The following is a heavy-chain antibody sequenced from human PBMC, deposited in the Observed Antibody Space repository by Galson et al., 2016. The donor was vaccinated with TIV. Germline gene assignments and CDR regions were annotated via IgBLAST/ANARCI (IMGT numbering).Heavy chain of an antibody. D-gene: IGHD3-16*01. J-gene: IGHJ6*02. CDR3: ARVGLKYYYGLDV. CDR2: IYYSGNT. Sequence: PPGKCPECIGYIYYSGNTNYKPSLESRVTISVDRSKNQFSLKLRSVTAADTAVYYCARVGLKYYYGLDVWGQGTTVTVSS. V-gene: IGHV4-30-4*01.